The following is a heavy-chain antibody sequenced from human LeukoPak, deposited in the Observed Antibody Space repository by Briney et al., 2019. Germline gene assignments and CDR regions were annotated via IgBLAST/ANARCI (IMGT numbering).Heavy chain of an antibody. CDR1: GFSFSSYW. D-gene: IGHD6-6*01. J-gene: IGHJ3*02. CDR3: ASVLVAARRVPHAFDI. Sequence: GGSLRLSCAASGFSFSSYWMSWVRQAPGKGLEWVAYTNQDGSEKYYVDSVKGRFTISRDNAKNSLYLQMNSLRAEDTAVYYCASVLVAARRVPHAFDIWSQGTMVTVSS. CDR2: TNQDGSEK. V-gene: IGHV3-7*01.